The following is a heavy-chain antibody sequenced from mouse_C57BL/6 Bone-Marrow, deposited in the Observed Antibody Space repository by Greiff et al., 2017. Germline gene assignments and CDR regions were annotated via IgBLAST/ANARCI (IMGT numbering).Heavy chain of an antibody. CDR1: GYTFTSYW. CDR2: IDPSDSYT. V-gene: IGHV1-69*01. CDR3: ALNDYGSSWFAY. D-gene: IGHD1-1*01. Sequence: QVQLQQPGAELVMPGASVKLSCKASGYTFTSYWMHWVKQRPGQGLEWIGEIDPSDSYTNYNQKFKGKSTLTVDKSSSTAYMQLSSLTSEDSAVYYCALNDYGSSWFAYWGQGTLVTVSA. J-gene: IGHJ3*01.